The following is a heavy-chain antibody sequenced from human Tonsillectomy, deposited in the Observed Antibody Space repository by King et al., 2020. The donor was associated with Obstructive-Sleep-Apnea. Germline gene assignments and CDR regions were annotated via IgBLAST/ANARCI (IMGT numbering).Heavy chain of an antibody. V-gene: IGHV1-2*02. CDR3: ATNLRVGPTHAPIPFDY. J-gene: IGHJ4*02. CDR1: GYTFTGYY. D-gene: IGHD1-26*01. CDR2: INPNSGGT. Sequence: QLVQSGAEVKKPGASVKVSCKASGYTFTGYYMHWVRQAPGQGLEWMGWINPNSGGTNYAQKFQGRVTMTRDTSISTAYMELSRLRSDDTAVYYCATNLRVGPTHAPIPFDYWGQGTLVTVSS.